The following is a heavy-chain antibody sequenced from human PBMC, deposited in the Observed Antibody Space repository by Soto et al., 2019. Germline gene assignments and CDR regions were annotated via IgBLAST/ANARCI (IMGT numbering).Heavy chain of an antibody. J-gene: IGHJ4*02. V-gene: IGHV4-39*01. CDR3: ARCQAGLVPS. D-gene: IGHD3-9*01. CDR2: IYYSGST. CDR1: GGSISSSRYY. Sequence: QLQLQESGPGLVKPSETLSLTCTVSGGSISSSRYYWGWIRQPPGKGLEWIGSIYYSGSTYYNPSLKSRVTISVDTSKNQFSLKLSSVTAADTAVYYCARCQAGLVPSWGQGTLVTVSS.